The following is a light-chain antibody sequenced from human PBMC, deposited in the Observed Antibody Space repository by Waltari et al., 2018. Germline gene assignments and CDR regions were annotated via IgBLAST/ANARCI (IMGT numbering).Light chain of an antibody. CDR2: WAS. CDR1: QSVLFTPTNKNY. CDR3: QQYQSFPWT. V-gene: IGKV4-1*01. J-gene: IGKJ1*01. Sequence: DIVMTQSPDSLAVSRGERATINCKSTQSVLFTPTNKNYLAWYQQKPRQPPKLLIYWASTRESGVPDRFSGSVSGTDFTLTISSLQAEDVAVYYCQQYQSFPWTFGQGTKVEIK.